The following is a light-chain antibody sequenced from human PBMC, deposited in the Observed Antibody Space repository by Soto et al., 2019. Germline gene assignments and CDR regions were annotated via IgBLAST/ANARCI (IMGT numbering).Light chain of an antibody. CDR2: EVN. Sequence: SALTQPPSASGSPGQSVTISCAGTSSDVGGYNYVSWYQQYPGKAPKLMIYEVNKRPSGVPDRFSGSKSGNTASLTVSGLQAEDEADYYCSSYAGSSKWVFGTGTKVTVL. CDR1: SSDVGGYNY. V-gene: IGLV2-8*01. CDR3: SSYAGSSKWV. J-gene: IGLJ1*01.